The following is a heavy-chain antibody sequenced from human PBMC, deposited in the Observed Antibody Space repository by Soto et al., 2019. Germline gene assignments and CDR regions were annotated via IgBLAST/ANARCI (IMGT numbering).Heavy chain of an antibody. D-gene: IGHD3-3*01. CDR3: ARDGSGYDFWSGPYFFDY. CDR2: IYYNGRT. Sequence: SETLSLTCTVSGGSISTYYWSWIRQPPGKGLEWIGYIYYNGRTNYNPSLESQVTISLDTSKSQFSLKLSSVSAADTAVYYFARDGSGYDFWSGPYFFDYWGPGTLVTVSS. V-gene: IGHV4-59*01. CDR1: GGSISTYY. J-gene: IGHJ4*02.